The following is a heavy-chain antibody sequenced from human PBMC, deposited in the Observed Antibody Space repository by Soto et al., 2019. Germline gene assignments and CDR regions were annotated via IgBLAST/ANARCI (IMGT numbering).Heavy chain of an antibody. CDR2: IWYDGSNK. J-gene: IGHJ3*02. CDR3: ARRGRGYCSGGSCYGDAFDI. V-gene: IGHV3-33*01. D-gene: IGHD2-15*01. CDR1: GFTVSSYG. Sequence: GGSLSRSCAASGFTVSSYGMHWVRQAPGKGLEWVAVIWYDGSNKYYADSVKGRFTISRDNSKNTLYLQMNSLRAEETAVYYCARRGRGYCSGGSCYGDAFDIWGQGTMVTVSS.